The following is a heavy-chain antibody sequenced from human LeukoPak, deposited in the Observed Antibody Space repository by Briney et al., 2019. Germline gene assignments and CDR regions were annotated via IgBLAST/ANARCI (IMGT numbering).Heavy chain of an antibody. CDR2: VNPNSGNT. CDR3: ARGADSSGISDFDY. Sequence: ASVKVSCKASGYTFTSYDINWARQATGQGLEWMGWVNPNSGNTGYAQKFQGRVTMTRDTSISTAYMELSRLRSDDTAVYYCARGADSSGISDFDYWGQGTLVTVSS. V-gene: IGHV1-8*01. D-gene: IGHD6-19*01. J-gene: IGHJ4*02. CDR1: GYTFTSYD.